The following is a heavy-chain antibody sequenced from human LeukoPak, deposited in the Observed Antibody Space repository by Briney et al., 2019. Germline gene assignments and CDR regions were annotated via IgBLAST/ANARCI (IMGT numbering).Heavy chain of an antibody. CDR2: INHSGST. CDR3: ARGYYDFWSGYCWYFDL. V-gene: IGHV4-34*01. J-gene: IGHJ2*01. Sequence: SETLSLTCAVYGGSFSGYYWSWIRQPPGKGLEWIGEINHSGSTNYNPSLKSRVTISVDTSKNQFSLKLSSVTAADTAVYYCARGYYDFWSGYCWYFDLWGRGTLVTVSS. CDR1: GGSFSGYY. D-gene: IGHD3-3*01.